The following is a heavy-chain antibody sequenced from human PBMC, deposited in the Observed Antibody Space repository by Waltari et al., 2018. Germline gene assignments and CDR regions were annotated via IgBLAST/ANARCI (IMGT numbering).Heavy chain of an antibody. Sequence: QVQLVESGGGVVQPGRSLRLSCAASGFTFSSYAMHWVRQAPGKGREWVAVRSYDGSNKYYAESVKGRFTISRDNSKNTLYLQMNSLRAEDTAVYYCAVSYGDYYYGMDVWGQGTTVTVSS. J-gene: IGHJ6*02. V-gene: IGHV3-30-3*01. CDR1: GFTFSSYA. CDR3: AVSYGDYYYGMDV. CDR2: RSYDGSNK. D-gene: IGHD4-17*01.